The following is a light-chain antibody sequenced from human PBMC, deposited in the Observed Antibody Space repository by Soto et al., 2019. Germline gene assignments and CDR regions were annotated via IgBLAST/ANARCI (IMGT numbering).Light chain of an antibody. Sequence: DIQMTQSPSTLSASVGDRVTITCRASQSITDWLAWYQQKPGKAPKFLIYKASNLEGGVPSRFSGSGSGTEFTLTISSVQPDDCATYYCQYCDDYSWTFGQGTKVEIK. CDR2: KAS. CDR3: QYCDDYSWT. CDR1: QSITDW. J-gene: IGKJ1*01. V-gene: IGKV1-5*03.